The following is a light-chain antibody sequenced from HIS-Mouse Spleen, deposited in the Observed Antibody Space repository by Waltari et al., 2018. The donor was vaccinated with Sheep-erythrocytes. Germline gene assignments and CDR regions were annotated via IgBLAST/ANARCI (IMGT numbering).Light chain of an antibody. CDR3: QVWDSSSDHYV. Sequence: SYVLTPPPSVSVDPVKAARITCGGHTIGSTSGQWYQQKPGQAPGLVVYGDSDRPSGIPERFSGSNSGNTATLTISRVEAGDEADYYCQVWDSSSDHYVFGTGTKVTVL. CDR1: TIGSTS. CDR2: GDS. J-gene: IGLJ1*01. V-gene: IGLV3-21*03.